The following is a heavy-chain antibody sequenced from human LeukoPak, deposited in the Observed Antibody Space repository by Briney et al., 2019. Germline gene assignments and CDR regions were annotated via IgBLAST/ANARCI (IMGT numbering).Heavy chain of an antibody. J-gene: IGHJ4*02. CDR2: IYPGDSDT. V-gene: IGHV5-51*01. CDR3: ARHGTRITGTTDVIPDY. D-gene: IGHD1-7*01. Sequence: GESLKISCKGSGYSFTSYWIGWVRQMPGKGLGWMGIIYPGDSDTRYSPSFQGQVTISADKSISTAYLQWSSLKASDTAMYYCARHGTRITGTTDVIPDYWGQGTLVTVSS. CDR1: GYSFTSYW.